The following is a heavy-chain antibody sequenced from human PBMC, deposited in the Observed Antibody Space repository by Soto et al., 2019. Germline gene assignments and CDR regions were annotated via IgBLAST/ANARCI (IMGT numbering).Heavy chain of an antibody. D-gene: IGHD2-15*01. J-gene: IGHJ4*02. CDR1: GYSISSGYY. Sequence: SETLSLTCAVSGYSISSGYYWGWIRQPPGKGLEWIGSIYHSGSTYYNPSLKSRVTISVDTSKNQFSPKLSSVTAADTAVYYCAQYCSGGSCYHGIDYWGQGTLVTVSS. CDR3: AQYCSGGSCYHGIDY. CDR2: IYHSGST. V-gene: IGHV4-38-2*01.